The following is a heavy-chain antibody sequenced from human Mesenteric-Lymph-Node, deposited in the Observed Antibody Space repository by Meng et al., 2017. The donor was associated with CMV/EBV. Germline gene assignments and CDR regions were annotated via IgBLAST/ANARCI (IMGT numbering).Heavy chain of an antibody. J-gene: IGHJ4*02. CDR1: GFTFTTFA. V-gene: IGHV3-64*02. CDR2: ISNKGTTR. Sequence: GESLKISCVASGFTFTTFAMYWVRQAPGKGLEFVSGISNKGTTRDYADSVRGRFTISRDQSRSSLFLQMDSLRVDDTAVYYCVRENYYFDYWGRGTLVTVSS. CDR3: VRENYYFDY.